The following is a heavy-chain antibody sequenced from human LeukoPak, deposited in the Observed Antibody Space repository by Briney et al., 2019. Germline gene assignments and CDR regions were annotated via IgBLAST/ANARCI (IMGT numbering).Heavy chain of an antibody. CDR2: IISNTGGT. CDR1: GYSFNDYA. Sequence: EASVKVSCKASGYSFNDYAIHWVRQAPGQGLEWMGRIISNTGGTRYVQNFQGRVTLTRDTSINTAYMELSWLTSDDTAVYYCARGGSGSGYLYYFDYWGQGALVSVSS. V-gene: IGHV1-2*06. J-gene: IGHJ4*02. D-gene: IGHD3-10*01. CDR3: ARGGSGSGYLYYFDY.